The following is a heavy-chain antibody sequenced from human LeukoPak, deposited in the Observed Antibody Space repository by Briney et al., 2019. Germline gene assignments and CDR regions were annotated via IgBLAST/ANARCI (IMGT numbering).Heavy chain of an antibody. V-gene: IGHV3-43*01. D-gene: IGHD3-22*01. CDR1: GFTFDDYS. Sequence: GGSLRLSCAVSGFTFDDYSMHWVRQAPGKGLEWVSVISWDGKTTYYAGSVKGRFTISRDNSKGSLYLQMNSLTPEDTALNHCARPYFYDSSGFGGFDYWGQGTLVTVSP. J-gene: IGHJ4*02. CDR2: ISWDGKTT. CDR3: ARPYFYDSSGFGGFDY.